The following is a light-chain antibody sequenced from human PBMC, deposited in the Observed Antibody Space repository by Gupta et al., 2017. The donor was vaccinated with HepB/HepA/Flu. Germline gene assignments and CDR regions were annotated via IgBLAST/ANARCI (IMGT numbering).Light chain of an antibody. CDR2: QDT. J-gene: IGLJ2*01. Sequence: SYELTQPPSVSVFPGQTASITCSGDKLGDKYACWYQQKPGQSPVLVIYQDTKRPSGIPERFSGSNSGNTATLSISGTQPMDEADYYCQTWDSSTVEFGGGTKLTVL. V-gene: IGLV3-1*01. CDR3: QTWDSSTVE. CDR1: KLGDKY.